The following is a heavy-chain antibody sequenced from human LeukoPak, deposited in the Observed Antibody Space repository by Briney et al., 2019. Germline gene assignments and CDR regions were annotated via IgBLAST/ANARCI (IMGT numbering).Heavy chain of an antibody. CDR1: GGSTSSSNYY. CDR3: ASFGAGPTYSDFWSGYSSFSFDS. CDR2: IHYSGNT. V-gene: IGHV4-39*01. D-gene: IGHD3-3*01. J-gene: IGHJ4*01. Sequence: ASETLSPTCTVSGGSTSSSNYYWGWIRQPPGKGLEWIGGIHYSGNTYYNPSLKSRVTISVDTSKNQFSLKLSSVTAADTAVYYCASFGAGPTYSDFWSGYSSFSFDSWGQEPWSPSPQ.